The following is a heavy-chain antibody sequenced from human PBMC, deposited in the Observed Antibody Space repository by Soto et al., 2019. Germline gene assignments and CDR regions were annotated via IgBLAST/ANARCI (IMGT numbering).Heavy chain of an antibody. CDR2: ISSNGGST. Sequence: GGSLRLSCSASGFTFSSYAMHWVRQAPGKGLEYVSAISSNGGSTYYADSVKGRFTNSRDNSKNTLYLQMSSLRAEDTAVYYCVKISGYSSGWSEFDPWGQGTLVTVSS. CDR1: GFTFSSYA. V-gene: IGHV3-64D*08. CDR3: VKISGYSSGWSEFDP. J-gene: IGHJ5*02. D-gene: IGHD6-19*01.